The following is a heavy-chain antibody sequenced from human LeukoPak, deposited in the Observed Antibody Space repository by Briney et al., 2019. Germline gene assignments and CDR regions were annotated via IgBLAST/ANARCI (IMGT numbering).Heavy chain of an antibody. J-gene: IGHJ4*02. V-gene: IGHV4-61*01. D-gene: IGHD5-24*01. CDR3: ARWLQHEDYFDY. CDR1: GGSVSSGSYY. Sequence: SETLSLTCTVSGGSVSSGSYYWSWIRQPPGKGLEWIGYIYYSGSTNYNPSLKSRVTISVDTSKNQFSLKLSSVTAADTAVYYCARWLQHEDYFDYWGQGTLVTVSS. CDR2: IYYSGST.